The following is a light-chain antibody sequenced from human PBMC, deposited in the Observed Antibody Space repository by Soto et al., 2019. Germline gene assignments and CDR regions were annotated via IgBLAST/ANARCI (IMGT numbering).Light chain of an antibody. CDR3: CSYAGSSTYV. CDR2: EGS. CDR1: SSDVGSYNL. Sequence: QSALTQPASVSGSLGQSITISCTGTSSDVGSYNLVSWYQQYPDKAPKLLIYEGSKRPSGVSNRFSGSKSGNTASLTISGLQAEDEADYYCCSYAGSSTYVFGIGTKVT. V-gene: IGLV2-23*01. J-gene: IGLJ1*01.